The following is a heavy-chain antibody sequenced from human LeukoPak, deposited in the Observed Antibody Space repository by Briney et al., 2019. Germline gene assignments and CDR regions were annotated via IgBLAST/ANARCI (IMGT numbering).Heavy chain of an antibody. J-gene: IGHJ4*02. CDR3: ARAHNWKYGTFDY. CDR2: ISSSSSYI. V-gene: IGHV3-21*01. CDR1: GFTFSSYG. Sequence: GGSLRLSCAASGFTFSSYGMHWVRQAPGKGLEWVSSISSSSSYIYYADSVKGRFTISRDNAKNSLYLQVNSLRAEDTAVYYCARAHNWKYGTFDYWGQGTLVTVSS. D-gene: IGHD1-7*01.